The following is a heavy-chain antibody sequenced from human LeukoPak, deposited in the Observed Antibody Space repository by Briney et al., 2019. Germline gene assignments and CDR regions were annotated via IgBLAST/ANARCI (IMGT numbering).Heavy chain of an antibody. V-gene: IGHV4-59*08. CDR2: IYYSGST. CDR3: ARLPSSVSVHDYGSGSYRGYYYYYGMDV. Sequence: SETLSLTCTVSGGSISSYYWSWIRQPPGKGLEWIGYIYYSGSTNYNPSLKSRVTISVDTSKNQFSLKLSSVTAADTAVYYCARLPSSVSVHDYGSGSYRGYYYYYGMDVWGQGTTVTVSS. D-gene: IGHD3-10*01. CDR1: GGSISSYY. J-gene: IGHJ6*02.